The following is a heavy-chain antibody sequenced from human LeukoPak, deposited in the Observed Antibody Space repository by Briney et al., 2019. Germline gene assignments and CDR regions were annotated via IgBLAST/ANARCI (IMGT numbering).Heavy chain of an antibody. Sequence: GGSLRLPCAASGFTFSSYSMNWVRQAPGKGLEWVSYISSSSSTIYYADSVKGRFTISRDNAKNSLYLQMNSLRAEDTALYYCARVRGIAVAGEIDYWGQGTLVSVSS. CDR1: GFTFSSYS. CDR3: ARVRGIAVAGEIDY. D-gene: IGHD6-19*01. J-gene: IGHJ4*02. CDR2: ISSSSSTI. V-gene: IGHV3-48*04.